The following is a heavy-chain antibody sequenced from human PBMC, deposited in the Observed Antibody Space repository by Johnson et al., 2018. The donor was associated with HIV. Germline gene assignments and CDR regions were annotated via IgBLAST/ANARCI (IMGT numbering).Heavy chain of an antibody. D-gene: IGHD3/OR15-3a*01. CDR2: ISYDGSDK. Sequence: VQLVESGGGVVQPGGSLRLSCAASTFTFSGYGMHWVRQAPGKGLEWVALISYDGSDKYYADSVKGRFTISRENAKSSLYLQMHSLTVGDTAVYYCARQGLTVDAFDLWGQGTMVTVSS. J-gene: IGHJ3*01. CDR1: TFTFSGYG. CDR3: ARQGLTVDAFDL. V-gene: IGHV3-30*03.